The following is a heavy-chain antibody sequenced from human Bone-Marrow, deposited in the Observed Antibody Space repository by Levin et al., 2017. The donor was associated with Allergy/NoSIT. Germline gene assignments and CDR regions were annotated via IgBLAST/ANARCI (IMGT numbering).Heavy chain of an antibody. CDR1: GFAFSNYW. J-gene: IGHJ4*02. CDR3: ARDPFAYNFGSGSYLDY. V-gene: IGHV3-74*01. CDR2: INRGGSST. Sequence: GGSLRLSFAASGFAFSNYWMHWVRQAPGKGLVWVSRINRGGSSTTYADSVKGRFTISRDNAKNTLYLQMNSLRAEDTAVYYCARDPFAYNFGSGSYLDYWGQGTLVSVSS. D-gene: IGHD3-10*01.